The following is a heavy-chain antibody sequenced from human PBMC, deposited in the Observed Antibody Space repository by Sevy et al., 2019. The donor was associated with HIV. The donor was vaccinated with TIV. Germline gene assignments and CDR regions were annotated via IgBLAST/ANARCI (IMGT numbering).Heavy chain of an antibody. J-gene: IGHJ6*03. CDR1: GFTFSSYS. CDR3: AGTYCTSTSCYRASEHYYMDV. V-gene: IGHV3-21*01. CDR2: ISSSSSYI. Sequence: GGSLRLSCAASGFTFSSYSMNWVRQAPGKGLEWVSSISSSSSYIYYADSVKGRFTISRDNAKNSLYLQMNSLRAEDTPVYYCAGTYCTSTSCYRASEHYYMDVWGKGTTVTVSS. D-gene: IGHD2-2*01.